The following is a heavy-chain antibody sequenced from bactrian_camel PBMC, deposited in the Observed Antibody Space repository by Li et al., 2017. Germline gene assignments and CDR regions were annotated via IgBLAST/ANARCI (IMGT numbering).Heavy chain of an antibody. V-gene: IGHV3S40*01. J-gene: IGHJ4*01. CDR3: ARAAASDPMGWILL. CDR1: GGKFSSNP. Sequence: QLVESGGGLVQPGESLRLSCVVSGGKFSSNPMSWVRQTPEKGLEWVSGINSGADIQVYSESVKGRFTVSRDNAKNTVYLQLNSLKTEDMARYYCARAAASDPMGWILLWGQGTQVTVS. D-gene: IGHD5*01. CDR2: INSGADIQ.